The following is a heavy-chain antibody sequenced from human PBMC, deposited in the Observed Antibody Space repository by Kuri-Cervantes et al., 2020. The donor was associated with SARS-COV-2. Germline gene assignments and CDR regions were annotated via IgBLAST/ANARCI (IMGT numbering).Heavy chain of an antibody. CDR1: RYSIRSNYY. CDR2: IYHSGTT. V-gene: IGHV4-38-2*01. Sequence: GSLRLSCAVSRYSIRSNYYWGWIRQSPGKGLEWIGSIYHSGTTYYNPSLKSRVTISVDTPNNQFSLRLSSVTAADTAVYYCARGGRGSGQAGPNASWYFDLWGRGTLVTVSS. D-gene: IGHD3-16*01. CDR3: ARGGRGSGQAGPNASWYFDL. J-gene: IGHJ2*01.